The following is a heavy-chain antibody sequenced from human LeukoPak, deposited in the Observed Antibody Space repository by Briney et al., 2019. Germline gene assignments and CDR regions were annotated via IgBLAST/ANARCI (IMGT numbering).Heavy chain of an antibody. Sequence: GASVKVSCKASGYTFSSYGISWVRQAPGQGLEWVGGISADSGNTYYAQKLQGRFTITTDTSTNTHYMELRSMRYDDTAVYYCGRSERPPDAFDIWGHRTIVTVSS. V-gene: IGHV1-18*01. CDR2: ISADSGNT. CDR1: GYTFSSYG. CDR3: GRSERPPDAFDI. J-gene: IGHJ3*02.